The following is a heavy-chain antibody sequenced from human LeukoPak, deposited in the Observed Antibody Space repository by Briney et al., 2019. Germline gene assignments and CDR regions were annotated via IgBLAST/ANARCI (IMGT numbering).Heavy chain of an antibody. D-gene: IGHD3-16*02. J-gene: IGHJ6*02. CDR2: ISSTSIYI. CDR1: GFTFSSYS. CDR3: TRDQGAGTYRSYGTDV. V-gene: IGHV3-21*01. Sequence: GGSLRLSCAASGFTFSSYSMSWVRQAPGKGLEWVSSISSTSIYIFYADSVKGRFTISKDDARNSLYLQMNSLRAEDTAIYYCTRDQGAGTYRSYGTDVWGQGTSVTVSS.